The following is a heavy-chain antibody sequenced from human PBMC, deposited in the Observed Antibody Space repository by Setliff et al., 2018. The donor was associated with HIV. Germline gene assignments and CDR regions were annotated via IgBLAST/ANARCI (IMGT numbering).Heavy chain of an antibody. CDR2: INFSGDT. D-gene: IGHD5-18*01. J-gene: IGHJ3*02. Sequence: PSETLSLTCTVAGVSTSSASYYWGWIRQSPGAGLEWIGNINFSGDTYNNPSLKGRLTISVDTSKNQFSLKLRSVTAADTAFYSCARGVTHPPPFGAFDIWGLGTLVTVSS. CDR3: ARGVTHPPPFGAFDI. CDR1: GVSTSSASYY. V-gene: IGHV4-39*07.